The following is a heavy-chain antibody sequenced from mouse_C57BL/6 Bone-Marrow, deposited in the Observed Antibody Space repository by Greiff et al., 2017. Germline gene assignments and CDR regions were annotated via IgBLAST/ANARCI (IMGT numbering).Heavy chain of an antibody. CDR1: ASTFTTTW. D-gene: IGHD1-1*01. CDR3: TRRWGVDFDY. V-gene: IGHV1-5*01. J-gene: IGHJ2*01. Sequence: EVQLQESGTVLARPGASVKMSSKTSASTFTTTWMHWLKRGLGQGLNWIGALYPGNIDTSYNQKFKGKAKLTAVTSASTAYMELSSLTNEDSAVYYCTRRWGVDFDYWGQGTTLTVSS. CDR2: LYPGNIDT.